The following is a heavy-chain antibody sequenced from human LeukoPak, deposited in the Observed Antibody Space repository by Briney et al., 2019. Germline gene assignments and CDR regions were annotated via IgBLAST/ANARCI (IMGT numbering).Heavy chain of an antibody. CDR3: ASGDEYDFWSGASMD. CDR1: GFTFSSYA. D-gene: IGHD3-3*01. Sequence: GGSLRLSCAASGFTFSSYAMHWVRQAPGKGLEWVAFIRYDGSNKFYADSVKGRFTISRDNSKNTLYLQMNSLRLEDTAVYYCASGDEYDFWSGASMDWGRGTLVTVSS. CDR2: IRYDGSNK. V-gene: IGHV3-30*02. J-gene: IGHJ4*02.